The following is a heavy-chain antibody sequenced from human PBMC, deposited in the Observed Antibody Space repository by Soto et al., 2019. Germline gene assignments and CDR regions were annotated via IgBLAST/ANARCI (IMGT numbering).Heavy chain of an antibody. CDR1: GGSFSGYY. CDR2: INDRGSI. V-gene: IGHV4-34*01. CDR3: ARESHDILTGPPWVWYFDL. D-gene: IGHD3-9*01. J-gene: IGHJ2*01. Sequence: QVQLQQWGAGPLRPLETLSLTCGVSGGSFSGYYWAWIRQSPGKGLEWIGEINDRGSINYNPSLKSRVSISVATSKNHYSLKLRSVTAADTAVYYCARESHDILTGPPWVWYFDLWGRGTLVTVSS.